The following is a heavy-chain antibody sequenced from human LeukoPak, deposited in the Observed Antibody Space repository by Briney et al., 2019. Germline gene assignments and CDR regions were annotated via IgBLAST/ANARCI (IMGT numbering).Heavy chain of an antibody. Sequence: PSETLSLTCTVSGGSISSYYWSWIRQPPGKGLEWIGYIYYSGSTNYNPSLKSRVTISVDTSKNQFSLKLSSVTAADTAVYYCARRETGYYDSSGITGGDAFDIWGQGTMVTVSS. J-gene: IGHJ3*02. CDR3: ARRETGYYDSSGITGGDAFDI. CDR2: IYYSGST. V-gene: IGHV4-59*08. CDR1: GGSISSYY. D-gene: IGHD3-22*01.